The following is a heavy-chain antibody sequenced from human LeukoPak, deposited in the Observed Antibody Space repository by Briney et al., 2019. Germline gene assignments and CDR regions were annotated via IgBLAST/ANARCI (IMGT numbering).Heavy chain of an antibody. CDR1: GYTFNNHY. D-gene: IGHD6-19*01. CDR3: ARQGTYSSAIGMGY. J-gene: IGHJ4*02. Sequence: ASVKVSCTASGYTFNNHYMYWVRQAPGQGLEWMGVINPSGGSTSYAQKFQGRVTMTRDTSTRTVYMEVNSLRSEDTAVYYCARQGTYSSAIGMGYWGQGTLVTVSS. V-gene: IGHV1-46*02. CDR2: INPSGGST.